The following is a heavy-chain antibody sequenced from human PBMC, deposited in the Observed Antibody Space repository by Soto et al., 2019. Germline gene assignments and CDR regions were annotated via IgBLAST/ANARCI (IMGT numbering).Heavy chain of an antibody. CDR2: ISYDGSNK. CDR1: GFTFSSYA. D-gene: IGHD1-7*01. J-gene: IGHJ4*02. V-gene: IGHV3-30-3*01. Sequence: PGGSLRLSCAASGFTFSSYAMHWVRQAPGKGLEWVAVISYDGSNKYYADSVKGRFTISRDNSKNTLYLQMNSLRAEDTAVYYCARDNGNYGRPFDYWGQGTLVTVSS. CDR3: ARDNGNYGRPFDY.